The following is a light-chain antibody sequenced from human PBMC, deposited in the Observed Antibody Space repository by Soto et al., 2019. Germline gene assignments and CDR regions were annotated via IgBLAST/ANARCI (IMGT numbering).Light chain of an antibody. CDR1: SSGVGGYSY. CDR3: SSYAGTHIV. CDR2: DVS. J-gene: IGLJ1*01. Sequence: QSALTQPPSASGSPGQSVAISCTGTSSGVGGYSYVSWYRQHPGKAPKLMIYDVSKRPSGVPDRFSGSKSGNTASLTVSGLQAEDEADYYCSSYAGTHIVFGTGTKVTV. V-gene: IGLV2-8*01.